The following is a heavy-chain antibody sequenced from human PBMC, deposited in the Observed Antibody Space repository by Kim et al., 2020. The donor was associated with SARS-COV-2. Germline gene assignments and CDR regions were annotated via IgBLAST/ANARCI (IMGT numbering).Heavy chain of an antibody. V-gene: IGHV3-48*03. CDR2: ISSSGSTI. J-gene: IGHJ6*02. CDR3: ARDRGTMVRGVIIHGIDV. D-gene: IGHD3-10*01. CDR1: GFTFSSYE. Sequence: GGSLRLSCAASGFTFSSYEMNWVRQAPGKGLEWVSYISSSGSTIYYADSVKGRFTTSRDNAKNSLYLQMNSLRAEDTAVYYCARDRGTMVRGVIIHGIDVWGQGTTVTVSS.